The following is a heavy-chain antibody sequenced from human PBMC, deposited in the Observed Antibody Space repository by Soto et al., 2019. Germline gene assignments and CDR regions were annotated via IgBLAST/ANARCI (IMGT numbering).Heavy chain of an antibody. CDR3: TSSYSTSSSPDY. CDR2: VYHSGST. D-gene: IGHD6-6*01. J-gene: IGHJ4*02. CDR1: GGSMRNYY. V-gene: IGHV4-59*01. Sequence: SETLSLTCSVSGGSMRNYYWNWIRQPPGRGLGWIGYVYHSGSTNYNPSLKSRVSMSVDVSRNHFSLTLHSVTAADTAVYFCTSSYSTSSSPDYWGQGISVTVSS.